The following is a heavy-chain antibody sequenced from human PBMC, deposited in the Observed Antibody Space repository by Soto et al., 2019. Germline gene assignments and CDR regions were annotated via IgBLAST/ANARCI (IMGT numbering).Heavy chain of an antibody. CDR3: ARDRSGYSGYDGLDY. CDR1: GYTFTSYG. Sequence: ASVKVSCKASGYTFTSYGISWVRQAPGQGLEWMGWISAYNGNTNYAQKLQGRVTMTTDTSTSTAYVELRSLRSDDTAVYYCARDRSGYSGYDGLDYWGQGTLVTVSS. J-gene: IGHJ4*02. D-gene: IGHD5-12*01. V-gene: IGHV1-18*01. CDR2: ISAYNGNT.